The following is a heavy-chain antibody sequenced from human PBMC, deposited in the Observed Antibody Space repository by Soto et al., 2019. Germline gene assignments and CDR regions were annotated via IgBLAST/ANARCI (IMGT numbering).Heavy chain of an antibody. J-gene: IGHJ4*02. CDR1: GGSISSYY. Sequence: QGQLQESGPGLVKPSETLSLTCTVSGGSISSYYWSWIRQPPGKGLGWIGYSYYTGSTNLNPSLRSRVAIPVDTSKKQFSLKLSSATAADTAVYYCARLVSGDYVNPFCYLGPGTLVNVSS. CDR2: SYYTGST. CDR3: ARLVSGDYVNPFCY. V-gene: IGHV4-59*01. D-gene: IGHD4-17*01.